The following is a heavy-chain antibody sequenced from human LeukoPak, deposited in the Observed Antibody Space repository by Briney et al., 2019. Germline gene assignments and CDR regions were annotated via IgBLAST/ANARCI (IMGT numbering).Heavy chain of an antibody. CDR2: IIPILGIA. Sequence: SVKVSCKASGGTFSSYAISWVRQAPGQGLEWMGRIIPILGIANYAQKFQGRVTITADKSTSTAYMELSSPRSEDTAVYYCATDIVVVPAAKAELFDYWGQGTLVTVSS. CDR3: ATDIVVVPAAKAELFDY. V-gene: IGHV1-69*04. CDR1: GGTFSSYA. J-gene: IGHJ4*02. D-gene: IGHD2-2*01.